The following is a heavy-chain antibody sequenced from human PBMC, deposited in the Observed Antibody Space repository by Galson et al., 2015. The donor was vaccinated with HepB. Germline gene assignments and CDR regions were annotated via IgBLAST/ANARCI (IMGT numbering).Heavy chain of an antibody. CDR3: AKLTRDSDSSYFWFDP. D-gene: IGHD6-6*01. Sequence: SETLSLTCTVFGGYITTNTWWTWVRQPPGKGLEWIGEVYHTGGANYNTSLKSRVTILVDESKKQFSLKLNSVTAADTAVYYCAKLTRDSDSSYFWFDPWGQGTLVTVSS. J-gene: IGHJ5*02. CDR1: GGYITTNTW. V-gene: IGHV4-4*02. CDR2: VYHTGGA.